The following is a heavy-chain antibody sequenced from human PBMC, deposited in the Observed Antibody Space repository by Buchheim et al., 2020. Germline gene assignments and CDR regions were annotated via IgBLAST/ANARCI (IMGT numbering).Heavy chain of an antibody. D-gene: IGHD6-19*01. V-gene: IGHV3-23*01. J-gene: IGHJ4*02. Sequence: EVQLLESGGGLVQPGGSLRLSCAASGFTFSSYAMSWVRQAPGKGLEWVSAAISGSGGSTYYADSVKGRFTISRDNSKNTLYLQMNSLRAEDTALYYCAKGRGVAGTSALDYWGQGTL. CDR1: GFTFSSYA. CDR3: AKGRGVAGTSALDY. CDR2: ISGSGGST.